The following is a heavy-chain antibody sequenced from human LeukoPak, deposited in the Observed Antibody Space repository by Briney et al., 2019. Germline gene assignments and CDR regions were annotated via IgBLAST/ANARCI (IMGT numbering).Heavy chain of an antibody. CDR1: GGSISSSSYY. CDR2: IYYSGST. Sequence: SETLSLTCSVSGGSISSSSYYWGWIRQPPGKGLEWIGTIYYSGSTYYNPSLGSRGTISVDTSKNQFSLKLSSVTAADTAVYYCARSLVAAGQYYFDYWGQGTLVTVSS. V-gene: IGHV4-39*01. CDR3: ARSLVAAGQYYFDY. J-gene: IGHJ4*02. D-gene: IGHD6-13*01.